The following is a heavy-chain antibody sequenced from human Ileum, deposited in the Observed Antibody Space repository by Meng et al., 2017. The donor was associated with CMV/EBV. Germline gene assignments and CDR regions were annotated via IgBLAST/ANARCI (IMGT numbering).Heavy chain of an antibody. CDR1: GFTVSSTY. J-gene: IGHJ6*02. CDR2: IYRTGSA. V-gene: IGHV3-66*03. D-gene: IGHD2-2*01. CDR3: AKDQVLVVVPAASDYYYYGMDV. Sequence: GGSLRLSCAASGFTVSSTYMSWVRQAPGKGLEWVSIIYRTGSAYYADSVKGRFTISRDNSKNTLYLQMNSLRAEDTAVYYCAKDQVLVVVPAASDYYYYGMDVWGQGTTVTVSS.